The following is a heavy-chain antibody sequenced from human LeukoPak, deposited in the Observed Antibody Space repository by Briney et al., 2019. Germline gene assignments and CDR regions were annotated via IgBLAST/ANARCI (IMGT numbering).Heavy chain of an antibody. CDR1: GDSVSSNSAA. V-gene: IGHV6-1*01. CDR3: ANDASYYDSSGLDY. Sequence: SQTLSLTCAISGDSVSSNSAAWNWIRQSPSRGLEWLGRTYYRSKWYNDYAVSVKSRITINPDTSKNQFSPKLSSVTAADTAVYYCANDASYYDSSGLDYWGQGTLVTVSS. J-gene: IGHJ4*02. CDR2: TYYRSKWYN. D-gene: IGHD3-22*01.